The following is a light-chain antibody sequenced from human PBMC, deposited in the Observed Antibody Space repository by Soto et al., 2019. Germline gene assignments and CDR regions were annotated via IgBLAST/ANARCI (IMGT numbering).Light chain of an antibody. CDR3: QRYNSFPLT. CDR2: AAS. J-gene: IGKJ4*01. Sequence: DVQMTQSPSSLSASVGDRVTITCRASEAINGWLAWYQQKPEKAPKSLIYAASILQTGVPSRFSGSGSGTDFTLTISSLEPEDSATYYCQRYNSFPLTFGGGTKVQIK. CDR1: EAINGW. V-gene: IGKV1D-16*01.